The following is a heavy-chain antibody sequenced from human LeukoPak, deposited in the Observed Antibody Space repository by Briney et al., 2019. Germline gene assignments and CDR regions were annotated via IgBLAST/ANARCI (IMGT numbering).Heavy chain of an antibody. CDR2: INHSGST. CDR1: GGSFSGYY. D-gene: IGHD3-22*01. J-gene: IGHJ4*02. CDR3: AKDSAYYYDSSGYYYD. Sequence: PSETLSPTCAVYGGSFSGYYWSWIRQPPGKGLEWIGEINHSGSTNYNPSLKSRVTISVDTSKNQFSLKLSSVTAADTAVYYCAKDSAYYYDSSGYYYDWGQGTLVTVSS. V-gene: IGHV4-34*01.